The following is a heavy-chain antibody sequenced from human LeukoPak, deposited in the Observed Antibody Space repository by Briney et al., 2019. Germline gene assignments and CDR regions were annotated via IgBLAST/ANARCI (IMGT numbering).Heavy chain of an antibody. V-gene: IGHV4-34*01. CDR3: ARGVSDFWSGYLGYYYYYMDV. Sequence: PSETLSLTCAVYGGSFSGYYWSWIRQPPGKGLEWIGEINHSGSTNYNPSLKSRVTISVDTSKNQFSLKLSSVTAADTAVYYCARGVSDFWSGYLGYYYYYMDVWGKGTTVTVSS. CDR2: INHSGST. J-gene: IGHJ6*03. CDR1: GGSFSGYY. D-gene: IGHD3-3*01.